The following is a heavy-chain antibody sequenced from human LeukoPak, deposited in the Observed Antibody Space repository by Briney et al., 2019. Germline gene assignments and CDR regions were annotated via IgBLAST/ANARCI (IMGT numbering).Heavy chain of an antibody. CDR2: IYYSGST. CDR3: ASGGPMVRGVIASPGAVDAFDI. D-gene: IGHD3-10*01. Sequence: PSQTLSLTCTASGGSISSGDYYWSWIRQPPGKGLEWIGYIYYSGSTYYNPSLKSRVTISVDTSKNQFSLKLSSVTAADTAVYYCASGGPMVRGVIASPGAVDAFDIWGQGTMVTVSS. J-gene: IGHJ3*02. V-gene: IGHV4-30-4*08. CDR1: GGSISSGDYY.